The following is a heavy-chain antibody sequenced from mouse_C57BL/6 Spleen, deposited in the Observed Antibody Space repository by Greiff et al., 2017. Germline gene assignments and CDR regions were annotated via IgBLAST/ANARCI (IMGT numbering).Heavy chain of an antibody. D-gene: IGHD3-1*01. V-gene: IGHV1-53*01. CDR3: AGGGATRFAY. CDR2: INPSNGGT. J-gene: IGHJ3*01. CDR1: GYTFTSYW. Sequence: QVQLKQPGTELVKPGASVKLSCKASGYTFTSYWMHWVKQRPGQGLEWIGNINPSNGGTNYNEKFKSKATLTVDKSYRTAYMQLSSLTSESSAVCYCAGGGATRFAYWGRGTLVTVSA.